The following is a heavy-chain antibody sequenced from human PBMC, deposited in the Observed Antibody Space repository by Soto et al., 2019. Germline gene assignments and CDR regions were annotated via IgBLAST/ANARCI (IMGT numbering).Heavy chain of an antibody. V-gene: IGHV4-34*01. J-gene: IGHJ3*02. Sequence: SETLSLTCAVYGGSFSGYYWSWIRQPPGKGLEWIGEINHSGSTNYNPSLKSRVTISVDTSKNQFSLKLSSVTAADTAVYYCARDSPYDFWTGYSNAFDIWGQGTIVTVS. CDR1: GGSFSGYY. D-gene: IGHD3-3*01. CDR3: ARDSPYDFWTGYSNAFDI. CDR2: INHSGST.